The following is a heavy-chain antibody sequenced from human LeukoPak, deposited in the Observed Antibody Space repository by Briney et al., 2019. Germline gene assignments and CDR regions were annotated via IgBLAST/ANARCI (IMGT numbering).Heavy chain of an antibody. D-gene: IGHD3-22*01. Sequence: PSETLSLTCTVSGGSISSSSYYWGWIRQPPGKGLEWIGSIYYSGSTYYNPSLKSRVTISVDTSKNQFSLKLSSVTAADMAVYYCARHSAYYYDSSGFDYWGQGTLVTVSS. CDR3: ARHSAYYYDSSGFDY. CDR2: IYYSGST. V-gene: IGHV4-39*01. CDR1: GGSISSSSYY. J-gene: IGHJ4*02.